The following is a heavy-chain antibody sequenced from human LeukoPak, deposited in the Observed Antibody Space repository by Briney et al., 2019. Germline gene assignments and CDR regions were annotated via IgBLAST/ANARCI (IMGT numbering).Heavy chain of an antibody. V-gene: IGHV4-39*07. D-gene: IGHD4-17*01. CDR1: GGSISSSSYY. J-gene: IGHJ6*02. CDR2: IYYSGST. Sequence: SETLSLTCTVSGGSISSSSYYWGWIRQPPGKGLEWIGSIYYSGSTYYNPSLKSRVTISVDTSKNQFSLKLSSVTAADTAVYYCASLRGDYYGMDVWGQGTTVTVSS. CDR3: ASLRGDYYGMDV.